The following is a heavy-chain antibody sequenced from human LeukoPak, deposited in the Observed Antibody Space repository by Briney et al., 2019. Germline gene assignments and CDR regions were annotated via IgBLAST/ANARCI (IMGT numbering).Heavy chain of an antibody. CDR1: GGSISVSCYY. V-gene: IGHV4-39*01. D-gene: IGHD3-22*01. J-gene: IGHJ4*02. Sequence: SETLSLTCTVSGGSISVSCYYWAWIRQPPGKGLEWIGSIYHSGSTYYKPSLKSRVTISVDTSKNQFSLKLISVTAADTAVYYCARCRCRYYDSSGLYYFDYWGQGTLVTVSS. CDR3: ARCRCRYYDSSGLYYFDY. CDR2: IYHSGST.